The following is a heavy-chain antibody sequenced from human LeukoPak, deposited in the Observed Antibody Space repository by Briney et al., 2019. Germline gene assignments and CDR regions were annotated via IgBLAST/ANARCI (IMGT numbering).Heavy chain of an antibody. Sequence: TPSETLSLTCTVSGGSISSGGYYWSWIRQHPGKGLEWIGYIYYSGSTYYNPSLKSRVTISVDTSKNQFSLKLSSVTAADTAVYYCARLSGSYHDFDYWGQGTLVTVSS. D-gene: IGHD1-26*01. V-gene: IGHV4-31*03. CDR1: GGSISSGGYY. CDR2: IYYSGST. J-gene: IGHJ4*02. CDR3: ARLSGSYHDFDY.